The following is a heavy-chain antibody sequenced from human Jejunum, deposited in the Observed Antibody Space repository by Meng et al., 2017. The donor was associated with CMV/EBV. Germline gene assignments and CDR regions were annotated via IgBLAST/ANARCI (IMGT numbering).Heavy chain of an antibody. CDR2: VYWDDDK. CDR1: FPRNTSGWG. V-gene: IGHV2-5*02. CDR3: ARSGGSTWYEAKNWFDP. Sequence: FPRNTSGWGGGWIRQPPGKALEWLALVYWDDDKRYNASLKSRLTITRDTSKNQVVLTMTNMDPADTATYFCARSGGSTWYEAKNWFDPWGQGTLVTVSS. J-gene: IGHJ5*02. D-gene: IGHD6-13*01.